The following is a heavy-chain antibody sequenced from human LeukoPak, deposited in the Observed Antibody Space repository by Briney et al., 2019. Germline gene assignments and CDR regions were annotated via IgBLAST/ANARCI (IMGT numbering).Heavy chain of an antibody. CDR3: ARGWDSSSWMLDY. J-gene: IGHJ4*02. V-gene: IGHV4-30-4*01. CDR2: IYYSGST. Sequence: PSETLSLTCTVSGGSISSGDYYWSWIRQPPGKGLKWIGYIYYSGSTYYNPSLKSRVTISVDTSKNQFSLKLSSVTAADTAVYYCARGWDSSSWMLDYWGQGTLVTVSS. CDR1: GGSISSGDYY. D-gene: IGHD6-13*01.